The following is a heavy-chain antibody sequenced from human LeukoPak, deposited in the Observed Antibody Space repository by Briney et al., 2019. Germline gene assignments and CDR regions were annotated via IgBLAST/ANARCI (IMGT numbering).Heavy chain of an antibody. CDR1: GFTFSAYA. CDR2: ISYDGSNT. CDR3: ARAWGPYPYFDY. D-gene: IGHD3-16*01. Sequence: GGSLRLSCEASGFTFSAYAMTWVRQAPGKGLEWVAVISYDGSNTYYAASVKGRFTISRDNSKKTLYIQMNSLRAEDTAVYYCARAWGPYPYFDYWGQGTLVTVSS. V-gene: IGHV3-30*03. J-gene: IGHJ4*02.